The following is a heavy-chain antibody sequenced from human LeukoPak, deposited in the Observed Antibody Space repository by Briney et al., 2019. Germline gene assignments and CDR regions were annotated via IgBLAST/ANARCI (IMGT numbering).Heavy chain of an antibody. CDR3: ARVYDGSYYFDY. V-gene: IGHV1-69*13. CDR2: IIPIFDTT. J-gene: IGHJ4*02. CDR1: GGTFSIYA. Sequence: SVKVSCKASGGTFSIYAINWVRQAPGQGLEWMGGIIPIFDTTNYAQKFQGRVTITADESTSTAYMELSSLRSEDTAVYYCARVYDGSYYFDYWGQGTLVTVSS. D-gene: IGHD1-26*01.